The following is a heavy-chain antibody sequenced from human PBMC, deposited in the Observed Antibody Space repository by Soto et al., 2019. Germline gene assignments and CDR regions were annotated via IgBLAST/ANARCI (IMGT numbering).Heavy chain of an antibody. J-gene: IGHJ4*02. CDR1: GFTFSSYA. Sequence: EVQLLESGGGLVQPGGSLRLSCAASGFTFSSYAMSWVRQAPGKGLEWVSAISGSDGSTYYADSVKGRFTISRDNSKNTLYLQMNSVRAEDTAVSYCAKDSGGPDSSGWFSDYWGQGTLVTVSS. CDR2: ISGSDGST. D-gene: IGHD6-19*01. V-gene: IGHV3-23*01. CDR3: AKDSGGPDSSGWFSDY.